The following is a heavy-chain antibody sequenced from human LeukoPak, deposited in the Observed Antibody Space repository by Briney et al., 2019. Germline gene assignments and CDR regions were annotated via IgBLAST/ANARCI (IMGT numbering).Heavy chain of an antibody. Sequence: APVKVSCKASGYTFTGYYMHWVRQAPGQGLEWMGWINPNSGGTNYAQKFQGRVTMTGDTSISTAYMELSRLRSDDTAVYYCARGSKYSSGWYLHWGQGTLVTVSS. J-gene: IGHJ4*02. CDR1: GYTFTGYY. V-gene: IGHV1-2*02. CDR2: INPNSGGT. D-gene: IGHD6-19*01. CDR3: ARGSKYSSGWYLH.